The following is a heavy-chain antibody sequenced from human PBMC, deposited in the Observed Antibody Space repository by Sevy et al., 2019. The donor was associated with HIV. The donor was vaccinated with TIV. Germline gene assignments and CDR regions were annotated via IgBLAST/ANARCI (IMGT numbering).Heavy chain of an antibody. CDR3: AKGPPAADYVSYFDY. J-gene: IGHJ4*02. CDR2: ISASGGKT. CDR1: GFTLSSYA. Sequence: GGSLRLSCAASGFTLSSYAMNWVRQAPGKGLQWVSVISASGGKTYYADSVKGRCTISRVISKNIMHLQMNSLSVEDTAVYYCAKGPPAADYVSYFDYWGQGILVTVSS. D-gene: IGHD4-17*01. V-gene: IGHV3-23*01.